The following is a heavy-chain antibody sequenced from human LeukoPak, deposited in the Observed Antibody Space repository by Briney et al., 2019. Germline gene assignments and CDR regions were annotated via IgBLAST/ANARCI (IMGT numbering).Heavy chain of an antibody. Sequence: ASVKVSCKASGYTFTSYYMHWVRQAPGQGLEWMGIINPSGGSTSYAQKFQGRVTMTRDTSTSTVYMELSSLRSEDTAVYYCARDRCSSTSCLNWFDPWGQGTLVTVSS. J-gene: IGHJ5*02. CDR2: INPSGGST. CDR1: GYTFTSYY. CDR3: ARDRCSSTSCLNWFDP. V-gene: IGHV1-46*01. D-gene: IGHD2-2*01.